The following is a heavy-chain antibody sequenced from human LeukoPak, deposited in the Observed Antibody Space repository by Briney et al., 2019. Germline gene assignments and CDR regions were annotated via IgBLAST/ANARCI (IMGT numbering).Heavy chain of an antibody. D-gene: IGHD1-7*01. CDR3: ARLKRGTTWIHYFDY. CDR2: INPNSGGT. J-gene: IGHJ4*02. Sequence: ASVKVSCKASGYTFTGYYMHWVRQAPGQGLEWMGWINPNSGGTNYAQKFQGRVTMTRDTSISTAYMELSRLRSDDTAVYYCARLKRGTTWIHYFDYWGQGTLVTVSS. V-gene: IGHV1-2*02. CDR1: GYTFTGYY.